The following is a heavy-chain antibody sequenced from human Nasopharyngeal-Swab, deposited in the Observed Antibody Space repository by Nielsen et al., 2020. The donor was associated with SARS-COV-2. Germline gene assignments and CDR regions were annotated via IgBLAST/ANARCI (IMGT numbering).Heavy chain of an antibody. V-gene: IGHV3-7*02. D-gene: IGHD3-22*01. Sequence: GVLKISCAASGFTFSSYWMNWVRQAPGKGLEWVANIKQDGSEKHYVDSVKGRFTISRDNAKNSLYLQINSLRAEDTAVYYCANFILDSSGYPNDYWGQGTLVTVSS. CDR3: ANFILDSSGYPNDY. CDR2: IKQDGSEK. CDR1: GFTFSSYW. J-gene: IGHJ4*02.